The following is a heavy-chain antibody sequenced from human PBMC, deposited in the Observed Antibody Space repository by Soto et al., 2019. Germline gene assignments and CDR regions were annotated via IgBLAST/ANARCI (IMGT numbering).Heavy chain of an antibody. CDR1: GFTFNNYG. J-gene: IGHJ3*01. Sequence: QVQLVESGGGVVQPGRSLRLSCAASGFTFNNYGMHCVRQAPGKGLEWVAAISNDGRDKYYGDSVKGRLTISRDNSKNTVYLQMNSLRADDTAVYYCAKDQGIAASHGIDWGQGTMVTVSS. D-gene: IGHD6-13*01. V-gene: IGHV3-30*18. CDR3: AKDQGIAASHGID. CDR2: ISNDGRDK.